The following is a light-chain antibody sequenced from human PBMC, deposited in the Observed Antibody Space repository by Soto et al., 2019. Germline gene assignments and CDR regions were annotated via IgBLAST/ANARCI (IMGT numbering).Light chain of an antibody. Sequence: TMTCLASQSISSWLAWYQQKPGKAPKLLMYAASTLQSGVPSRFSVSGSGTDITLTITVLPSEHFATYYRQQYQSCSLAFGRGTKVDIK. CDR3: QQYQSCSLA. CDR1: QSISSW. V-gene: IGKV1-5*01. J-gene: IGKJ4*01. CDR2: AAS.